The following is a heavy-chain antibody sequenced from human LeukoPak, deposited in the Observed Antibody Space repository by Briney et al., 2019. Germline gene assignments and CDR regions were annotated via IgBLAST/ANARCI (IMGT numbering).Heavy chain of an antibody. CDR2: IYSGGST. CDR3: ARHSAWCFDS. D-gene: IGHD6-19*01. CDR1: GFTVSSNY. V-gene: IGHV3-66*04. Sequence: GGSLGLSCAASGFTVSSNYMSWVRQAPGKGLEWVSVIYSGGSTYYADSVKGRFTIFRDNARSSLYLQMNSLRAEDTAVYYCARHSAWCFDSWGQGTLVTVSS. J-gene: IGHJ4*02.